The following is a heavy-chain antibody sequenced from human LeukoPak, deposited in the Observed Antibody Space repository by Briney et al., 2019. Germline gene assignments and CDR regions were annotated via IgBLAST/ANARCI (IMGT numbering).Heavy chain of an antibody. CDR1: GYTLTELS. V-gene: IGHV1-24*01. Sequence: ASVTVSCKVSGYTLTELSMHWVRQAPGKGLEWMGGFDPEDGETIYAQKFQGRVTMTEDTSTDTAYMELSSLRSEDTAVYYCATDLLLYSSSSFSYWGQGTLVTVSS. CDR2: FDPEDGET. J-gene: IGHJ4*02. CDR3: ATDLLLYSSSSFSY. D-gene: IGHD6-6*01.